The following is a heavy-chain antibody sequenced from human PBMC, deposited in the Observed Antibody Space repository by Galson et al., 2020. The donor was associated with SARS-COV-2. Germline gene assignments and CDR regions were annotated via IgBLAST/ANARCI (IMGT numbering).Heavy chain of an antibody. V-gene: IGHV2-5*02. CDR1: GFSLSTTGVG. Sequence: KMSGPTLVKPAQTLTLTCTFSGFSLSTTGVGVGWIRQPPGKALEWLALIYWDDDKFYRPSLKSRVTIVKDTSKNQVVLTMTDMDPMDTATNYCACKPGGTTCYAAWGQGTLVTVST. J-gene: IGHJ5*02. CDR2: IYWDDDK. D-gene: IGHD2-2*01. CDR3: ACKPGGTTCYAA.